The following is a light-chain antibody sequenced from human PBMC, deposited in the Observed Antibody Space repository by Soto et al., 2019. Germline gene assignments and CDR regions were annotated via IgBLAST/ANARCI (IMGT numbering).Light chain of an antibody. CDR3: LQYFDDYRT. CDR1: QIIYSW. CDR2: KSS. Sequence: DIQMTQSPSTLSASVGDSVTITCRASQIIYSWLAWYQQKPGNAPKLLIYKSSTVERGVPSRFSGSGSETELTLTINSLQPDDFATYDCLQYFDDYRTFGQGTKVEIK. J-gene: IGKJ1*01. V-gene: IGKV1-5*03.